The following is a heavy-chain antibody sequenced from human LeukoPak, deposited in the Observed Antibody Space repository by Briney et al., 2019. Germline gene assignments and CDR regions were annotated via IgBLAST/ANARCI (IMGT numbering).Heavy chain of an antibody. Sequence: SETLSLTCTVSGGSISPYYWSWIRQPPGKGLEWIGYIYYSGSTNYNPSLKSRVTMSVDTSKNQFSLKVRSVTAADTAFYYCARGRRRLDYWGRGILVTVSS. J-gene: IGHJ4*02. CDR3: ARGRRRLDY. CDR1: GGSISPYY. V-gene: IGHV4-59*01. CDR2: IYYSGST. D-gene: IGHD1-1*01.